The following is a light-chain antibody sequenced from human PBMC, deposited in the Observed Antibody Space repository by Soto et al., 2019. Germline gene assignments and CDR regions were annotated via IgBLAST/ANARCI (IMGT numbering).Light chain of an antibody. Sequence: QSALTQPASVSGSPGQSIAISCTGTSSDIGRYNFVSWYQQHPGQVPKLMIFDVSNRPSGVPDRFSGSKSGNTASLTISGLQAEDEADYYCSSYTSSSTYVFGTGTKVTVL. CDR2: DVS. J-gene: IGLJ1*01. CDR1: SSDIGRYNF. V-gene: IGLV2-14*03. CDR3: SSYTSSSTYV.